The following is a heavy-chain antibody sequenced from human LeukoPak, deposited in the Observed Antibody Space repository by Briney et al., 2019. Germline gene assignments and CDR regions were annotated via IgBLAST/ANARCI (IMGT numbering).Heavy chain of an antibody. CDR1: GGSFSGYY. CDR2: INHSGST. J-gene: IGHJ4*02. Sequence: SETLSLTCAVYGGSFSGYYWSWIRQPPGKGLEWIGEINHSGSTNYNPSLKSRVTISVDTSKNQFSLKLSSVTAVDTAVYYCARKPLGYCSSTSCRNYYFDYWGQGTLVTVSS. CDR3: ARKPLGYCSSTSCRNYYFDY. V-gene: IGHV4-34*01. D-gene: IGHD2-2*01.